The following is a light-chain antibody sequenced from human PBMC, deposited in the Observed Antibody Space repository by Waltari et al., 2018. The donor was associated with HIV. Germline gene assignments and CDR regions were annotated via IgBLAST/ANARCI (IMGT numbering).Light chain of an antibody. CDR2: DVS. CDR1: SSDVGGYTY. J-gene: IGLJ3*02. Sequence: QSALTQPPSASGSPGQSVTISSTGTSSDVGGYTYVSWYQQHPGRAPKLMIFDVSKRPSGVPDRFSGSKSGNTASLTISALQPEDEADYYCKSYMGSLRWVFGGGTKLTVL. V-gene: IGLV2-8*01. CDR3: KSYMGSLRWV.